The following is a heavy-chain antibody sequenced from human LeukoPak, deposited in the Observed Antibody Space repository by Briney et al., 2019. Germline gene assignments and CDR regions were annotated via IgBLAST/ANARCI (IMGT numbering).Heavy chain of an antibody. D-gene: IGHD6-13*01. J-gene: IGHJ4*02. Sequence: PGGSLRLSSAASVFTFSSYAMSWVRQAPGKGLECVSAIIGIGGSTYYPDSVKGRFTISRDNSTNTLYLQMNSLRAEDTAVYYCAKGAAAAGFDYWGEGTLVSVSS. CDR2: IIGIGGST. CDR3: AKGAAAAGFDY. V-gene: IGHV3-23*01. CDR1: VFTFSSYA.